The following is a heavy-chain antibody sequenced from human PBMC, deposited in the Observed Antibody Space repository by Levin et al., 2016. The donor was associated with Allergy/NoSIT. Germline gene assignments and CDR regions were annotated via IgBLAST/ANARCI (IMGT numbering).Heavy chain of an antibody. CDR2: IIPILGIA. CDR3: ARQLTVDNWFDP. V-gene: IGHV1-69*02. J-gene: IGHJ5*02. Sequence: WVRQAPGQGLEWMGRIIPILGIANYAQKFQGRVTITADKSTSTAYMELSSLRSEDTAVYYCARQLTVDNWFDPWGQGTLVTVSS. D-gene: IGHD6-13*01.